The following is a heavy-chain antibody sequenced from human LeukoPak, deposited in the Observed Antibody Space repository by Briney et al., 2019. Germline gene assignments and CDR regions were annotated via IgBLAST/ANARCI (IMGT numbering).Heavy chain of an antibody. CDR3: ARDDLSGTYPRNY. D-gene: IGHD1-26*01. V-gene: IGHV3-23*01. Sequence: GGSLRLSCAASGFTFSSYAMSWVRQAPGKGLEWVSTITNSGVTTYYADSVEGRFIISRDNSRNTLYLQMNSLRAEDTAVYYCARDDLSGTYPRNYWGQGTLVTVSS. J-gene: IGHJ4*02. CDR2: ITNSGVTT. CDR1: GFTFSSYA.